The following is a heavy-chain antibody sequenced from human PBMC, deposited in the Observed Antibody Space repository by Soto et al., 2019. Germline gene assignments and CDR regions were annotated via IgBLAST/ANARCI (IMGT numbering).Heavy chain of an antibody. D-gene: IGHD3-22*01. J-gene: IGHJ4*02. V-gene: IGHV3-66*01. CDR1: GFDVSNTD. CDR3: AREAIIVIAAPEYYFDY. Sequence: EVQLVESGGDLVQRGGSLRLSCAASGFDVSNTDMSWVRQAPGKGREWVSVIYSGGYTNYADSVKGRFIVSRDSPKNTLYLQMDSLRAEDTAVYYCAREAIIVIAAPEYYFDYWGQGTLVTVSS. CDR2: IYSGGYT.